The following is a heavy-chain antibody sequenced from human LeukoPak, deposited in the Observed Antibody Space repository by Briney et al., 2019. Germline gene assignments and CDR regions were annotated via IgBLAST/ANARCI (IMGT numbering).Heavy chain of an antibody. V-gene: IGHV3-66*01. D-gene: IGHD4-17*01. CDR2: IYSGGST. Sequence: GGSLRLSCAASGFTVSSNYMSWVRQAPGKGLEWVSVIYSGGSTYYADSVKGRFTISRDNSKSTLYLQMNSLRAEDTAVYYCARMTTVTFYDYWGQGTLVTVSS. CDR1: GFTVSSNY. CDR3: ARMTTVTFYDY. J-gene: IGHJ4*02.